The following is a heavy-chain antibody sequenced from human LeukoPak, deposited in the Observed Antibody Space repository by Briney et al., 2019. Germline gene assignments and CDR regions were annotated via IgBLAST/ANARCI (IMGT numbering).Heavy chain of an antibody. Sequence: GESLKISCTGSGYSFTNYVISWVRQMPGKGLEWMGRIDPSDSYSNYGPSFQGHVTISADRSISTAYLQWRSLKASDTAMYYCARQLDYYDKRDYWGQGTLVTVAS. CDR2: IDPSDSYS. CDR3: ARQLDYYDKRDY. V-gene: IGHV5-10-1*01. CDR1: GYSFTNYV. J-gene: IGHJ4*02. D-gene: IGHD3-22*01.